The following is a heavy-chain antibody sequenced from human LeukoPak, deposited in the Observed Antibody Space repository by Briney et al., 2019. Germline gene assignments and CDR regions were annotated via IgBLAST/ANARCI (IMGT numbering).Heavy chain of an antibody. CDR2: INSDGSST. Sequence: GGSLRLSCAASGFTFSSYAMHWVRQAPGKGLVWVSRINSDGSSTSYADSVKGRFTISRDNAKNTLYLQMNSLRAEDTAVYYCASGYDSSGYYEFDYWGQGTLVTVSS. CDR1: GFTFSSYA. D-gene: IGHD3-22*01. CDR3: ASGYDSSGYYEFDY. V-gene: IGHV3-74*01. J-gene: IGHJ4*02.